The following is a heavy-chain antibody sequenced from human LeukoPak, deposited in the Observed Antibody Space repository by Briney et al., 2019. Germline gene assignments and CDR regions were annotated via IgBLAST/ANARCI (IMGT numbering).Heavy chain of an antibody. CDR2: ISWDGGSR. J-gene: IGHJ4*02. CDR3: AKESDGGSFDIDY. D-gene: IGHD1-26*01. CDR1: GFTFDDYT. Sequence: GGSLRLSCAASGFTFDDYTIHWVRQAPGKGLEWVSLISWDGGSRYDADSVKGRFTISRDNSKNSLYLQMNSLRIEDTALYYCAKESDGGSFDIDYWGQGTLVTVSS. V-gene: IGHV3-43*01.